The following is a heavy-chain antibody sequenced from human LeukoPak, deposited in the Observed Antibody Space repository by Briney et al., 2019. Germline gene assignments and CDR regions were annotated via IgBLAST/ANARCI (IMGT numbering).Heavy chain of an antibody. CDR2: IYYSGST. J-gene: IGHJ3*02. V-gene: IGHV4-39*01. D-gene: IGHD1-26*01. CDR1: GGSISTNRYY. CDR3: ARHMEQETFDI. Sequence: PSETLSLTCTVSGGSISTNRYYWGRIRQPPGKGLEWIATIYYSGSTYYNPSLKSRVTISVDTSKNQFSLKLSSVTAADTAVYYCARHMEQETFDIWGQGTMVTVSS.